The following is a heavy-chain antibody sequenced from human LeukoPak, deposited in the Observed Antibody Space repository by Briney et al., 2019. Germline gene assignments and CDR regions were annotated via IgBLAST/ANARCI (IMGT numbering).Heavy chain of an antibody. J-gene: IGHJ3*02. Sequence: ASVKVSCKASCYTFTSYVISWVRQAPGQGLEWMGWISAYNGNTNYAQKLQGRVTMTTDTSTSTAYMELRSLRSDDTAVYYCARVWLTEDAFDIWGQGTMVTVSS. D-gene: IGHD4/OR15-4a*01. CDR1: CYTFTSYV. CDR3: ARVWLTEDAFDI. V-gene: IGHV1-18*01. CDR2: ISAYNGNT.